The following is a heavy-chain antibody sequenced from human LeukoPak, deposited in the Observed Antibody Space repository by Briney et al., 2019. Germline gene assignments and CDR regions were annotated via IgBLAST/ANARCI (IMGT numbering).Heavy chain of an antibody. D-gene: IGHD3-16*01. CDR1: GGSLSIHY. Sequence: KPSETLSLTYTVSGGSLSIHYWNWIRHPAGTGREYIGGIFHTGSTNHNPSLKSRVTMSVDTSSNQFSLNLTSVTAADTAVYYCARGPLGGESFDIWGQGTMVTVSS. CDR2: IFHTGST. V-gene: IGHV4-4*07. CDR3: ARGPLGGESFDI. J-gene: IGHJ3*02.